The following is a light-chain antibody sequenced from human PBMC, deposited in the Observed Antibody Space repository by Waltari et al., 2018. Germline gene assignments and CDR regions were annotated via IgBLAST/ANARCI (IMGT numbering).Light chain of an antibody. CDR1: PGLPSS. CDR2: GAY. CDR3: QQANNWA. V-gene: IGKV1D-12*01. J-gene: IGKJ1*01. Sequence: DFQVTQSPSSVSASVGDTVTITCRAGPGLPSSLTWYQQKPGRAPSLLIYGAYSLQSGVPSRFGGGGSGPDFTLTIANLQPEDSATYYCQQANNWAFGQGTKVEIK.